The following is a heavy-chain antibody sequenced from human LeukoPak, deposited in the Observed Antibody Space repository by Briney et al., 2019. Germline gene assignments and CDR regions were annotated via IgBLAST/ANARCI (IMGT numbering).Heavy chain of an antibody. D-gene: IGHD1-14*01. CDR3: ARGIGIAESWFDP. CDR2: ISSSGSTI. Sequence: PGGSLRLSCAASGVTFTNYAMSWIRQAPGKGLEWVSYISSSGSTIYYADSVKGRFTISRDNAKNSLYLQMNSLRAEDTAVYYCARGIGIAESWFDPWGQGTLVTVSS. J-gene: IGHJ5*02. CDR1: GVTFTNYA. V-gene: IGHV3-11*01.